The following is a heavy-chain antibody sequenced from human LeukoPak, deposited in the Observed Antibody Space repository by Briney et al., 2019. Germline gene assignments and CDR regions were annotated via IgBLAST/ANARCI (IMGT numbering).Heavy chain of an antibody. D-gene: IGHD3-22*01. CDR3: ARESAYYDLNGKGDDAFDL. CDR1: GHTFTGYY. V-gene: IGHV1-2*02. J-gene: IGHJ3*01. CDR2: INPNNGDT. Sequence: ASVKVSCKASGHTFTGYYLHWVRQAPGQGLEWMGWINPNNGDTNYAQKFQARVTTARDTSINTAYMEMISLKSDDTAVYYCARESAYYDLNGKGDDAFDLWGQGTMVIVSS.